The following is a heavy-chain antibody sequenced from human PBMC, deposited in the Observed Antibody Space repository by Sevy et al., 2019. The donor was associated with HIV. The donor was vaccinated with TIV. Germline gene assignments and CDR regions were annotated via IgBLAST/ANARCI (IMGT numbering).Heavy chain of an antibody. V-gene: IGHV1-3*01. CDR3: VRSREPAHYDILTGGWFDP. CDR1: GFTFRTYI. Sequence: ASVKVSCKASGFTFRTYIMHWVRQAPGQRPEWMGWIHGGNGNTEYSQKFQGRVTITRDTSASTTYMEVSSLRSEDTAVYYCVRSREPAHYDILTGGWFDPWGQGTLVTVSS. CDR2: IHGGNGNT. J-gene: IGHJ5*02. D-gene: IGHD3-9*01.